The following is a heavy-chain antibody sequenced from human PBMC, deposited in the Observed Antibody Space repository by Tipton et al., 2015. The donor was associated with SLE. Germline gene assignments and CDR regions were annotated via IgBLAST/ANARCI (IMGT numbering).Heavy chain of an antibody. CDR3: ARFPSSSTGDY. CDR2: IYYSGST. V-gene: IGHV4-59*11. CDR1: GDSINSHY. Sequence: TLSLTCTVSGDSINSHYWSWIRQPPGKGLEWIGYIYYSGSTNYNPSLKSRVTISVDTSKNQFSLKLSSVTAADTAVYYCARFPSSSTGDYWGQGTLVTVPS. D-gene: IGHD6-13*01. J-gene: IGHJ4*02.